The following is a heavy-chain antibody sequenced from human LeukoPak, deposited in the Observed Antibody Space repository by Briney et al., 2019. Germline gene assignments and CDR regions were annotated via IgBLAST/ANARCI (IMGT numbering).Heavy chain of an antibody. D-gene: IGHD3-16*01. Sequence: GGSLRLSCAASGFTFSCYSMNWVRQAPGKGLEWVSYISSSSSTIYYADSVKGRFTISRDNAKNSLYLQMNSLRAEDTAVYYCARDLRLGFDYWGQGTLVTVSS. J-gene: IGHJ4*02. V-gene: IGHV3-48*04. CDR1: GFTFSCYS. CDR2: ISSSSSTI. CDR3: ARDLRLGFDY.